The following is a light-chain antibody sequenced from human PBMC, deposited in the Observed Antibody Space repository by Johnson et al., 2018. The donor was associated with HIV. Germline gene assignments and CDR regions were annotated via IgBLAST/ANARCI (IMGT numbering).Light chain of an antibody. CDR2: DNH. V-gene: IGLV1-51*01. CDR3: GTWATSLSAYV. CDR1: NSNFGNYY. J-gene: IGLJ1*01. Sequence: QSVLTQPPSVSAAPGRKVTISCSGNNSNFGNYYLSWYQHLPGTAPKLLIYDNHKRPSGIPDRFSGSKSGTSATLAITGLQAGDEADYYCGTWATSLSAYVFGTGTKVTVL.